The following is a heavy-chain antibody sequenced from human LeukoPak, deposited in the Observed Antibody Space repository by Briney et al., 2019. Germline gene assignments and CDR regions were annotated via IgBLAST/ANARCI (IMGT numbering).Heavy chain of an antibody. CDR2: IIPIFGTA. CDR3: AAGAYDILTGTYYYYYYMDV. D-gene: IGHD3-9*01. J-gene: IGHJ6*03. V-gene: IGHV1-69*05. CDR1: GGTFSSYA. Sequence: SVKVSCKASGGTFSSYAISWVRQAPGQGLEWMGGIIPIFGTANYAQKFQGRVTITTDESTSTAYMELSSLRSEDTAVYYCAAGAYDILTGTYYYYYYMDVWGKGTTVTVSS.